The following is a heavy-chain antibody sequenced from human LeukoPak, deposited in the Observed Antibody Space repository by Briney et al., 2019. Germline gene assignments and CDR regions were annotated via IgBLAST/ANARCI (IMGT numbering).Heavy chain of an antibody. V-gene: IGHV3-53*01. Sequence: SLRLSRAPSGVTVTSNYISGGRHTPQEGGGSGSGIYSGGNTYYADSVKGGFTISRDNSTKTLYLQMNSLRAEDTAVYYCAKYGDSYFDYWGQGTLVTVSS. D-gene: IGHD4-17*01. CDR1: GVTVTSNY. CDR2: IYSGGNT. CDR3: AKYGDSYFDY. J-gene: IGHJ4*02.